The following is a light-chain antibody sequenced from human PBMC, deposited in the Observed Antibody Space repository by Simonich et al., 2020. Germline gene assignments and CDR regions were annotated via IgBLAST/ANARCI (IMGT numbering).Light chain of an antibody. CDR2: DAS. CDR3: QQYDNLPT. Sequence: DIQMTQSPSSLSASVGDRVTITCQASQDISNYLNWYQHKPGKAPKLLIYDASNVETGVPSRFSGSGSGTDFTFTISSLQPEDIATYYCQQYDNLPTFGGGTKVEIK. J-gene: IGKJ4*01. V-gene: IGKV1-33*01. CDR1: QDISNY.